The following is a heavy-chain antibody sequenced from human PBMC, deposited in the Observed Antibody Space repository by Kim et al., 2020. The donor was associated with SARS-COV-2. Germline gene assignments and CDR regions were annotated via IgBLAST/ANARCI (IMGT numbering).Heavy chain of an antibody. CDR1: GFTVSSNY. D-gene: IGHD2-21*02. V-gene: IGHV3-66*01. CDR3: ARDYSYCGGDCYSVAFDI. CDR2: IYSGGST. J-gene: IGHJ3*02. Sequence: GGSLRLSCAASGFTVSSNYMSWVRQAPGKGLEWVSVIYSGGSTYYEDSVKGRFTISRDNSKNTLYLQMNSLRAEDTAVYYCARDYSYCGGDCYSVAFDIWGQGTMVTVSS.